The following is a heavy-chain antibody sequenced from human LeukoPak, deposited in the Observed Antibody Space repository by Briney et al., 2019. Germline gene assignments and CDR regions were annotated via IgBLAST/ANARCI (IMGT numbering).Heavy chain of an antibody. CDR2: ISGSGGST. V-gene: IGHV3-23*01. J-gene: IGHJ4*02. D-gene: IGHD4/OR15-4a*01. CDR3: ARRAGAYSHPYDY. CDR1: GFTFSSYA. Sequence: PGESLRLSCAASGFTFSSYAMSWVRQAPGKGLEWVSAISGSGGSTYYADSVKGRFTISRDNSKNTLYLQMNSLRAEDTAVYYCARRAGAYSHPYDYWGQGTLVTVSS.